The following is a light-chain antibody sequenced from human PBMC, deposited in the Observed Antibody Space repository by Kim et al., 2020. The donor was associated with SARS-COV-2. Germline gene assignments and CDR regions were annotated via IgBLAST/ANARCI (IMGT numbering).Light chain of an antibody. V-gene: IGLV1-51*01. Sequence: GQKFTISGSGSSSTIGNYSVSWYQQLPGTAPRLLIYDNHERPSGIPDRFSGSKSGTTATLGITGLQTGDEADYYCGAWDTSLSIVVFGGGTQLTVL. CDR2: DNH. CDR3: GAWDTSLSIVV. CDR1: SSTIGNYS. J-gene: IGLJ2*01.